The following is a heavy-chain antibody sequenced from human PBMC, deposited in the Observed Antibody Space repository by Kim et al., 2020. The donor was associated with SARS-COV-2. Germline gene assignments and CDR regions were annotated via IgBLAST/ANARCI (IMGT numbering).Heavy chain of an antibody. CDR2: IYYSGST. CDR3: ARRVHYDFWSGPTGGRFDP. CDR1: GGSISSSSYY. Sequence: SETLSLTCTVSGGSISSSSYYWGWIRQPPGKGLEWIGSIYYSGSTYYNPSLKSRVTISVDTSKNQFSLKLSSVTAADTAVYYCARRVHYDFWSGPTGGRFDPWGQGTLVTVSS. D-gene: IGHD3-3*01. V-gene: IGHV4-39*01. J-gene: IGHJ5*02.